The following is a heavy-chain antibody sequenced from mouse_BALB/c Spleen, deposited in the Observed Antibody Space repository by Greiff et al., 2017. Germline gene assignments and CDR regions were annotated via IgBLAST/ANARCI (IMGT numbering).Heavy chain of an antibody. CDR3: ARGGYYGNYEAWFAY. V-gene: IGHV5-6-5*01. CDR1: GFTFSSYA. J-gene: IGHJ3*01. Sequence: EVMLVESGGGLVKPGGSLKLSCAASGFTFSSYAMSWVRQTPEKRLEWVASISSGGSTYYPDSVKGRFTISRDNARNILYLQMSSLRSEDTAMYYCARGGYYGNYEAWFAYWGQGTLVTVSA. D-gene: IGHD2-1*01. CDR2: ISSGGST.